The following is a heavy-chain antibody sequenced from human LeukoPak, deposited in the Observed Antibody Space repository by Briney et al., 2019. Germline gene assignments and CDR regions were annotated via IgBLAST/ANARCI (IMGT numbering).Heavy chain of an antibody. CDR1: GYTFSDFG. CDR2: ISAYNGNA. Sequence: GASVKVSCKASGYTFSDFGISWVRQAPGQGLEWMGWISAYNGNADYAQKLQGRVTMTTDTSTSTAYMELRSLRSDDTAVYYCARGIEPPTIAARPDDAFDIWGQGTMVTVSS. D-gene: IGHD6-6*01. V-gene: IGHV1-18*01. J-gene: IGHJ3*02. CDR3: ARGIEPPTIAARPDDAFDI.